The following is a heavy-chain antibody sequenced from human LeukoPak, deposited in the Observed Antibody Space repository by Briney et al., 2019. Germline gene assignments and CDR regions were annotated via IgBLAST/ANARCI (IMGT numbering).Heavy chain of an antibody. CDR1: GFTFSSYW. CDR3: ARISHYDYGDRVYYYYGMDV. D-gene: IGHD4-17*01. J-gene: IGHJ6*02. CDR2: IKQDGSEK. V-gene: IGHV3-7*01. Sequence: TGGSLRLSCAASGFTFSSYWMSWVRQAPGKGLEWVANIKQDGSEKYYVDSVKGRFTISRDNAKNSLYLQMNSLRAEDTAVYYCARISHYDYGDRVYYYYGMDVWGQGTTVTVSS.